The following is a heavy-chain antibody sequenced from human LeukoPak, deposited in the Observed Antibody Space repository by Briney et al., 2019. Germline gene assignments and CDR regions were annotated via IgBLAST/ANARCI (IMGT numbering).Heavy chain of an antibody. D-gene: IGHD4-23*01. CDR3: AKSYGANFFDL. Sequence: GGSLRLSCGASGFTFSSYGMHWVRQAPGKGLEWVAFARYDGMGKYYADSVKGRFTISRDNSKDTLYLQINSLIIDDTAVYYCAKSYGANFFDLWGQGTLVTVSS. CDR2: ARYDGMGK. CDR1: GFTFSSYG. V-gene: IGHV3-30*02. J-gene: IGHJ4*02.